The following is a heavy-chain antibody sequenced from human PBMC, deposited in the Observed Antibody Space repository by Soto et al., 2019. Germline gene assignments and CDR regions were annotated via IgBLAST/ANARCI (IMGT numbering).Heavy chain of an antibody. J-gene: IGHJ4*02. CDR1: GGSISSYY. CDR3: ARGREWLSRPFDY. Sequence: SETLSLTCTVSGGSISSYYWSWIRQPPGKGLEWIGYIYYSGSTNYNPSLKSRVTISVDTSKNQFSLKLSSVTAADTAVYYCARGREWLSRPFDYWGQGTLVTVSS. CDR2: IYYSGST. D-gene: IGHD3-3*01. V-gene: IGHV4-59*01.